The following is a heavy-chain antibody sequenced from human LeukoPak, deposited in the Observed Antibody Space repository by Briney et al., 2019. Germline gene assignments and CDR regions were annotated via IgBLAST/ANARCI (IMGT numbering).Heavy chain of an antibody. CDR3: ARGESSYYYDSSGYFNWFDP. J-gene: IGHJ5*02. V-gene: IGHV1-2*02. CDR2: INPNSGGT. Sequence: GASVKVSCKASGYTFTSYGISWVRQAPGQGLEWMGWINPNSGGTNYAQKFQGRVTMTRDTSISTAYMELSRLRSDDTAVYYCARGESSYYYDSSGYFNWFDPWGQGTLVTVSS. CDR1: GYTFTSYG. D-gene: IGHD3-22*01.